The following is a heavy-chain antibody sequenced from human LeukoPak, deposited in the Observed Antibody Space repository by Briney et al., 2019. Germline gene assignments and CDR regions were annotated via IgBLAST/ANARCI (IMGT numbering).Heavy chain of an antibody. CDR1: GYTFTSYD. D-gene: IGHD3-3*01. CDR2: MNPNSGNT. CDR3: ARGRSLDY. V-gene: IGHV1-8*03. J-gene: IGHJ4*02. Sequence: GASVKVSCKASGYTFTSYDINWVRQATGQGLEWMGWMNPNSGNTGYAQKFQGRVTITRDTSISTVYMELSRLRSDDTAVYYCARGRSLDYWGQGTLVTVSS.